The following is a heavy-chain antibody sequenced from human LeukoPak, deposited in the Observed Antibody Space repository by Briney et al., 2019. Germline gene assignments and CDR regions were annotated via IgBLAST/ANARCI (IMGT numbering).Heavy chain of an antibody. J-gene: IGHJ2*01. Sequence: SETLSLTCTVSGGSISSYYWSWIRQPPGKGLEWIGYIYHSGSTNYNPSLNSRVAISVDTSKNQFSLKLSSVTAADTAVYYCARDPNWVFDLWGRGTLVTVSS. CDR1: GGSISSYY. V-gene: IGHV4-59*01. D-gene: IGHD1-1*01. CDR3: ARDPNWVFDL. CDR2: IYHSGST.